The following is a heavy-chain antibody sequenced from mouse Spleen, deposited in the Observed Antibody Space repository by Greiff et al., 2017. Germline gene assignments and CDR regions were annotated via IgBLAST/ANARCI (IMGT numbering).Heavy chain of an antibody. V-gene: IGHV5-12-1*01. J-gene: IGHJ2*01. D-gene: IGHD1-1*01. CDR2: ISSGGGST. Sequence: EVQVEESGGGLVKPGGSLKLSCAASGFAFTSYDMSWVRQTPEKRLEWVGYISSGGGSTYYPDTVKGRFTISRDNAKNTLYLQMSSLKAEDTAMYYCARQNYYGSSLDYWGQGTTLTVSS. CDR1: GFAFTSYD. CDR3: ARQNYYGSSLDY.